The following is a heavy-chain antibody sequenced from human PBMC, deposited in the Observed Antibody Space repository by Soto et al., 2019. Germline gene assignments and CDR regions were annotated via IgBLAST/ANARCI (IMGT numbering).Heavy chain of an antibody. V-gene: IGHV3-21*01. CDR1: GFTFSSYS. Sequence: PGGSLRLSCAASGFTFSSYSMNWVRQAPGKGLEWVSSISSSSSYIYYADSVKGRFTISRDNAKNSLYLQMNSLRAEDTAVYYCARDYGAWYTWNDGVLDPWGQVNLVTVSS. D-gene: IGHD1-20*01. CDR3: ARDYGAWYTWNDGVLDP. CDR2: ISSSSSYI. J-gene: IGHJ5*02.